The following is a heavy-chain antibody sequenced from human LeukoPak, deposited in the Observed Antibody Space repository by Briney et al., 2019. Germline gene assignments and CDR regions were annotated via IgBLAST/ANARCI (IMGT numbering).Heavy chain of an antibody. CDR1: GGSISSGDYH. CDR3: ARDWYYYDSSGYFDY. Sequence: PSETLSLTCTVSGGSISSGDYHWSWIRQPPGKGLEWIGYIYYSGSTYYNPSLKSRVTISVDTSKNQFSLKLSSVTAADTAVYYCARDWYYYDSSGYFDYWGQGTLVTVSS. CDR2: IYYSGST. J-gene: IGHJ4*02. D-gene: IGHD3-22*01. V-gene: IGHV4-30-4*01.